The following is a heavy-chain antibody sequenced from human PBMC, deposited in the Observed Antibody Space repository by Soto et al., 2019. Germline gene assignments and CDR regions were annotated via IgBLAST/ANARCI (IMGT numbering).Heavy chain of an antibody. Sequence: GSLRLSCAASGFTFSTYSMNWVRQAPGKGLEWVSSISSSGSYIYYADSMKGRFTISRDNAKNSLYLQMNSLRAEDTAVYYCARASYYYDSSGYYQSDYWGQGTLVTVSS. V-gene: IGHV3-21*01. D-gene: IGHD3-22*01. CDR3: ARASYYYDSSGYYQSDY. CDR1: GFTFSTYS. CDR2: ISSSGSYI. J-gene: IGHJ4*02.